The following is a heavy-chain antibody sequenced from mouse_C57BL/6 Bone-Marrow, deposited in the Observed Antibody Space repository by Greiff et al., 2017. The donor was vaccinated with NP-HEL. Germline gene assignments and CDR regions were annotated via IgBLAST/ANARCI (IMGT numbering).Heavy chain of an antibody. CDR2: ISYDGSN. Sequence: EVQLVESGPGLVKPSQSLSLTCSVTGYSITSGYYWNWIRQFPGNKLEWMGYISYDGSNNYNPSLKNRISITRDTSKNQFFLKLNSVTTEDTATYYCARNAYYRYFDVWGTGTTVTVSS. CDR3: ARNAYYRYFDV. J-gene: IGHJ1*03. CDR1: GYSITSGYY. V-gene: IGHV3-6*01.